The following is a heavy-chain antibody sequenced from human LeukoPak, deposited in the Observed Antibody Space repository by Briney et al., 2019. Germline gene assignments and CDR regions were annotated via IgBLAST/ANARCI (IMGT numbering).Heavy chain of an antibody. CDR3: ARVAKERVGGVYYFDY. J-gene: IGHJ4*02. D-gene: IGHD1-1*01. CDR2: LSTAGDT. CDR1: GFTFSDYD. Sequence: SGGSLRLSCAASGFTFSDYDMHWVRPPTGKGVEWVAALSTAGDTYYTGSVKGRFTISRENAKTSLYLQMNSLRAGDTAVYYCARVAKERVGGVYYFDYWGQGTLVTVSS. V-gene: IGHV3-13*01.